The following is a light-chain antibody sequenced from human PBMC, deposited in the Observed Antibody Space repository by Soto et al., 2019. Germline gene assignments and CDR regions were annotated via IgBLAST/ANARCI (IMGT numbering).Light chain of an antibody. CDR3: QQYNSYSPVT. V-gene: IGKV1-5*03. Sequence: DIQMTQSPSTLSASVGDRVTITCRASQSISSWLAWYQQKPGKAPKLLIYKASTLESGVPSRFSGSGSGTELTLTISRLQPDDFKTYNSQQYNSYSPVTFGQGTKLEIK. CDR2: KAS. J-gene: IGKJ2*01. CDR1: QSISSW.